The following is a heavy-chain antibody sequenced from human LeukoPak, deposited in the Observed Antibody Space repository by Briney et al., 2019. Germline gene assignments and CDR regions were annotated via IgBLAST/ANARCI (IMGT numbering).Heavy chain of an antibody. J-gene: IGHJ4*02. D-gene: IGHD4-17*01. Sequence: PGGSLRLSCAASGFTFSSYEMNWVRQAPGKGLEWVSYISSSGSTIYYADSVKGRFTISSDNAKNSLYMQMNSLRAEDTAVSYCASVGLDGDPGDEFDSWGQGTLVTVSS. CDR2: ISSSGSTI. CDR1: GFTFSSYE. V-gene: IGHV3-48*03. CDR3: ASVGLDGDPGDEFDS.